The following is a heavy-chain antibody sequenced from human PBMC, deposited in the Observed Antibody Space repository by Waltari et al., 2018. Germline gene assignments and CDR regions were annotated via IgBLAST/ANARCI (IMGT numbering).Heavy chain of an antibody. Sequence: QVQLQQWGAGLLTPSETLYLTCAVYGGSFSGSSWSRIRPPPGKVLEWIGEINHSGSTNYNPSLKRRVTISVDTSKNQFSLKLSSVTAADTAVYYCARVYGAAAAEKYYFDYWGQGTLVTVSS. J-gene: IGHJ4*02. CDR3: ARVYGAAAAEKYYFDY. D-gene: IGHD6-13*01. V-gene: IGHV4-34*01. CDR1: GGSFSGSS. CDR2: INHSGST.